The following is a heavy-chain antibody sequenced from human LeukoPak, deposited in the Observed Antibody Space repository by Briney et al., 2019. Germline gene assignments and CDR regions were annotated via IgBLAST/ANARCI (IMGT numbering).Heavy chain of an antibody. CDR3: AKAVTGYSSDLVY. CDR2: LSGDGGST. Sequence: QTGGSLRRSCAASGFTFDDYAMHWVPQAPGKGLEWVSLLSGDGGSTDYADSVKGRFTISRDKSKISLYLQMNSLRTEGTPLYYCAKAVTGYSSDLVYWGQGTLDTVSS. CDR1: GFTFDDYA. V-gene: IGHV3-43*02. J-gene: IGHJ4*02. D-gene: IGHD6-19*01.